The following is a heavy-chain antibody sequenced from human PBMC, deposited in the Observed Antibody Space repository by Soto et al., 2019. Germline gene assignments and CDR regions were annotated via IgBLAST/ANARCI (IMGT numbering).Heavy chain of an antibody. CDR2: IIPIFGTA. V-gene: IGHV1-69*01. CDR3: ARWRRYSGSKYYYYGMDV. CDR1: GGTFSSYA. J-gene: IGHJ6*02. Sequence: QVQLVQSGAEVKKPGSSVKVSCKASGGTFSSYAISWVRQAPGQGLEWMGVIIPIFGTANYAQKFQGRVTITADESTSTAYMELSSLRSEDTAVYYCARWRRYSGSKYYYYGMDVWGQGTTVTVSS. D-gene: IGHD5-12*01.